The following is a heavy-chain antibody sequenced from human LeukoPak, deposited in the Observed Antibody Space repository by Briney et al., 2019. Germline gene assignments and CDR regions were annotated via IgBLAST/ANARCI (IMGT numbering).Heavy chain of an antibody. CDR1: GFTFSSYE. Sequence: PGRSLRLSCAASGFTFSSYEMNWVRQAPGKGLEWVPYISSSGSTIYYADSVKGRFTISRDNAKNSLYLQMNSLRAEDTAVYYCARAGVVPATMPSGGMDVWGQGTTVTVSS. CDR3: ARAGVVPATMPSGGMDV. J-gene: IGHJ6*02. V-gene: IGHV3-48*03. D-gene: IGHD2-2*01. CDR2: ISSSGSTI.